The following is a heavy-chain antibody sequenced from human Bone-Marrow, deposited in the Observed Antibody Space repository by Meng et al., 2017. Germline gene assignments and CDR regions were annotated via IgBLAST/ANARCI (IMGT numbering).Heavy chain of an antibody. CDR3: ARWMGIPNAFDI. Sequence: GGSLRLSCAASGFTFSSYSMNWVRQAPGKGLEWVSSISSSSSYIYYADSVKGRFTISRDNAKNSLYLQINSLRAEDTAVYYCARWMGIPNAFDIWGQGTMVTVSS. J-gene: IGHJ3*02. CDR2: ISSSSSYI. CDR1: GFTFSSYS. D-gene: IGHD6-13*01. V-gene: IGHV3-21*01.